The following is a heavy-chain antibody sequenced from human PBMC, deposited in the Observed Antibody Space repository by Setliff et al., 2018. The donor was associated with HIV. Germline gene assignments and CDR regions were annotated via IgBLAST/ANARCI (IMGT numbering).Heavy chain of an antibody. Sequence: SETLSLTCTVSGGSISSSSYYWGWIRQPPGKGLEWIGSIYYSGSTYYNPSLKSRVTISVDTSKNQFSLKLSSVTAADTAVDYCARGLNDYTNPSYMDVWGKGTTVTVSS. CDR1: GGSISSSSYY. J-gene: IGHJ6*03. V-gene: IGHV4-39*07. D-gene: IGHD4-4*01. CDR3: ARGLNDYTNPSYMDV. CDR2: IYYSGST.